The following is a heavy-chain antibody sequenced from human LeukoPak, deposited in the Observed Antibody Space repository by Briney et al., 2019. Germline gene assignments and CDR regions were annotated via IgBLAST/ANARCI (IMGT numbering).Heavy chain of an antibody. D-gene: IGHD5-24*01. CDR2: ISAYNGNT. J-gene: IGHJ4*02. CDR3: ARDRWPVDY. V-gene: IGHV1-18*01. Sequence: ASVKVSCKASGYAFISYDINWVRQAPGQGLEWMGWISAYNGNTNYAQKLQGRVTMTTDTSTSTAYMELRSLRSDDTAVYYCARDRWPVDYWGQGTLVTVSS. CDR1: GYAFISYD.